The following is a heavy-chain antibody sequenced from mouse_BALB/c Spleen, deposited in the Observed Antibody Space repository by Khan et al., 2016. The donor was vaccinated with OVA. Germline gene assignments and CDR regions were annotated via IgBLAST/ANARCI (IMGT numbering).Heavy chain of an antibody. Sequence: DVQLQESGPGLVKPSQSLSLTCTVTGYSITSDYAWNWIRQFPGNKLEWMGYISYSGSTSYNPSLKSRISITRDTSKNPFFLQLNSVTTEDTATYYCARGRYRYPFAYWGQGTLVTVSA. CDR3: ARGRYRYPFAY. V-gene: IGHV3-2*02. CDR2: ISYSGST. J-gene: IGHJ3*01. D-gene: IGHD2-14*01. CDR1: GYSITSDYA.